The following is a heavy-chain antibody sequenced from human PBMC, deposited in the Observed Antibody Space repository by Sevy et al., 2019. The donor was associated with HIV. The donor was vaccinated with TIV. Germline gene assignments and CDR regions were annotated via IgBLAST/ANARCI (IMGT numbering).Heavy chain of an antibody. CDR2: IYPGDSDT. J-gene: IGHJ3*02. D-gene: IGHD6-25*01. Sequence: GESLKISCKGSGYSFTSYWIGWVRQMPGKGLEWMGIIYPGDSDTRYSPSFQGQVTISADKSISTAYLQWSSLKASDTAMYYCARISSGSSWSSPKDAFDIWGQGTMVTVSS. CDR1: GYSFTSYW. V-gene: IGHV5-51*01. CDR3: ARISSGSSWSSPKDAFDI.